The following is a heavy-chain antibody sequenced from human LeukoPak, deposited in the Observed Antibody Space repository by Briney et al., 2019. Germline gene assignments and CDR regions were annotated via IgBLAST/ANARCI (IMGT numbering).Heavy chain of an antibody. CDR3: ARDRGDGYNYRSPFDS. CDR1: GFTFSNSW. Sequence: GGSLRLSCAASGFTFSNSWMSWVRQAPGKGLEWVGNIDEGGSGKWYVDSVKGRFTMSRDNAKNSLFLEMNSLRVEDTAIYYCARDRGDGYNYRSPFDSWGQGTLVTVSS. V-gene: IGHV3-7*01. D-gene: IGHD5-24*01. CDR2: IDEGGSGK. J-gene: IGHJ4*02.